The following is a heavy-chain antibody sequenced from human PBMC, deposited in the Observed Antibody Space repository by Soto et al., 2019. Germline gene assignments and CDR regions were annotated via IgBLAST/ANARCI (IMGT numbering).Heavy chain of an antibody. V-gene: IGHV4-59*08. CDR2: IYYSGST. J-gene: IGHJ3*02. CDR3: ARHALDYIWGSYAFDI. Sequence: SETLSLTCTVSGGSISSYYWSWIRQPPGKGLEWIGYIYYSGSTNYNPSLKSRVTISVDTSKNQFSLKLSSVTAADTAVYYCARHALDYIWGSYAFDIWGQGTMVTVSS. D-gene: IGHD3-16*01. CDR1: GGSISSYY.